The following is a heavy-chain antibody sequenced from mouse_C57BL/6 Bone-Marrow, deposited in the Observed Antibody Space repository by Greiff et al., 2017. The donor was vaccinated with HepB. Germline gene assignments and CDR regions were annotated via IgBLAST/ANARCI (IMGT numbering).Heavy chain of an antibody. CDR3: TRSTVYWYFDV. J-gene: IGHJ1*03. CDR2: IDPETGGT. Sequence: QVHVKQSGAELVRPGASVTLSCKASGYTFTDYEMHWVKQTPVHGLEWIGAIDPETGGTAYNQKFKGKAILTADKSSSTAYMELRSLTSEDSAVYYCTRSTVYWYFDVWGTGTTVTVSS. V-gene: IGHV1-15*01. CDR1: GYTFTDYE.